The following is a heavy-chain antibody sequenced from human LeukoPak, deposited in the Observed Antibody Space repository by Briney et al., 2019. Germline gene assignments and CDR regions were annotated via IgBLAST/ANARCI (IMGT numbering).Heavy chain of an antibody. CDR3: AKDLWVTQYYFDY. CDR1: GFTFSSYD. J-gene: IGHJ4*02. CDR2: IWYDGSNK. Sequence: GGSLRLSCAASGFTFSSYDMHWVRQAPGKGLEWVALIWYDGSNKYYADSLKGRFTISRDNSKNMLYLQMNSLRAEDTAVYYCAKDLWVTQYYFDYWGQGTLVTVSS. D-gene: IGHD4-23*01. V-gene: IGHV3-33*06.